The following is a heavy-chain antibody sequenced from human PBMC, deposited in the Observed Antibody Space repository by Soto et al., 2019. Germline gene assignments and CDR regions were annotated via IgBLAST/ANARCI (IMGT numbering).Heavy chain of an antibody. Sequence: PGGSLRLSCAASGFTFSNYAVTWVRQAPGKGLEWVSTISGSGGSTYYADSVKGRFTISRDNSKNTLYLQMNSLRAEDTAVYYCAREIELVPAALLFYGMDVWGQGTTVTVSS. CDR3: AREIELVPAALLFYGMDV. V-gene: IGHV3-23*01. CDR2: ISGSGGST. D-gene: IGHD2-2*01. J-gene: IGHJ6*02. CDR1: GFTFSNYA.